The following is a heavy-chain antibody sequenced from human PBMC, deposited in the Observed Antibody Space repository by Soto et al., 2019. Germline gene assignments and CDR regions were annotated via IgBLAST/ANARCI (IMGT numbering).Heavy chain of an antibody. CDR1: AFTFKNHW. V-gene: IGHV3-74*01. D-gene: IGHD3-22*01. CDR3: ARYIYYDYESSGIDH. CDR2: INGDGSFT. J-gene: IGHJ4*02. Sequence: PGGSLRLSCAASAFTFKNHWMHWVRQVPGKGPVWVSRINGDGSFTSYADAVKGRFTISRDNAKNTLSLQMNSLRAEDTAVHYCARYIYYDYESSGIDHCAQRTLVPVSA.